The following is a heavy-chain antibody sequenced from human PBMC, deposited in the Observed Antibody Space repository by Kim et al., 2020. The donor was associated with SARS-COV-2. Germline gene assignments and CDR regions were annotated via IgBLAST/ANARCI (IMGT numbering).Heavy chain of an antibody. Sequence: ASVKVSCKASGYTFTSYAMHWVRQAPGQRLEWMGWINAGNGNTKYSQKFQGRVTITRDTSASTAYMELSSLRSEDTAVYYCARGGQGGGAISTPPFDYWGQGTLVTVSS. CDR2: INAGNGNT. V-gene: IGHV1-3*01. D-gene: IGHD3-16*02. J-gene: IGHJ4*02. CDR3: ARGGQGGGAISTPPFDY. CDR1: GYTFTSYA.